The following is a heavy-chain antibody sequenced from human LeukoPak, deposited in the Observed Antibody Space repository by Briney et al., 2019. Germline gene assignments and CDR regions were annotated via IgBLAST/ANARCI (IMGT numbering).Heavy chain of an antibody. CDR3: EKRSGALFDIMITFGGVMVSSYFDY. D-gene: IGHD3-16*01. CDR2: MNSGGTTT. V-gene: IGHV3-74*01. CDR1: GFTFSGFR. J-gene: IGHJ4*02. Sequence: SGGSLRLSCAASGFTFSGFRMHWVRQAPGKGLVWVSHMNSGGTTTTYVDSVRGRFTISRDNSKNTLYLQMNSLRAEDTAVYYCEKRSGALFDIMITFGGVMVSSYFDYWGQGTLVTVSS.